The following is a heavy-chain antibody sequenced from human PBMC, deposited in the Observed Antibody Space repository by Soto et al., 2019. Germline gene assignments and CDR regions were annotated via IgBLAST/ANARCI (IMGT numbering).Heavy chain of an antibody. Sequence: ASVKGSCKASGYTFTGYYMHWVRQAPGQRAERKGRINPNSGGTKYAQKIQGWVTMTRDTSISTAYMELSRLRSDDTAVYYCATGHCSGGSCYSAYYYYGMDVWGQGTTVTVSS. CDR2: INPNSGGT. J-gene: IGHJ6*02. V-gene: IGHV1-2*04. CDR3: ATGHCSGGSCYSAYYYYGMDV. D-gene: IGHD2-15*01. CDR1: GYTFTGYY.